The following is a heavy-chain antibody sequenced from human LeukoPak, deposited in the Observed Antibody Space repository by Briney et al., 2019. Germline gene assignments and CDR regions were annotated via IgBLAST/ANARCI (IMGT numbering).Heavy chain of an antibody. D-gene: IGHD3-3*01. CDR3: ARDTGHYDFWSGYYSSDYYYGMDV. CDR2: IYYSGST. V-gene: IGHV4-59*01. CDR1: GGSISSYY. J-gene: IGHJ6*02. Sequence: PSETLSLTCTVSGGSISSYYWSWIRQPPGKGLEWIGYIYYSGSTNYNPSLKSRVTISVDTSKNQFSLKLSSVTAVDTAVYYCARDTGHYDFWSGYYSSDYYYGMDVWGQGTTVTVSS.